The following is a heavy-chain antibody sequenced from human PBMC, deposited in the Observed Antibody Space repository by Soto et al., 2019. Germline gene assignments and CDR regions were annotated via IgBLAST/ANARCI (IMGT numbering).Heavy chain of an antibody. CDR2: LYTIGVT. J-gene: IGHJ6*02. Sequence: PGGSLRLSCAASGFTVSNNYMGWVRQAPGKGLEWVSNLYTIGVTYYADSVKGRFTISRDNSNNIMYLQMNRLRPEDTAVYYCAKDLNYETHFYYGMDVWGQGTTVTVSS. CDR1: GFTVSNNY. V-gene: IGHV3-66*02. CDR3: AKDLNYETHFYYGMDV. D-gene: IGHD4-4*01.